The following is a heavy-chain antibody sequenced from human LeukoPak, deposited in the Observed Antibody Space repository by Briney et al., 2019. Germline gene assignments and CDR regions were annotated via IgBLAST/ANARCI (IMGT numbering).Heavy chain of an antibody. D-gene: IGHD3-3*01. CDR1: GGSISSHY. J-gene: IGHJ4*02. V-gene: IGHV4-59*11. CDR3: ARGGGSSYDFWSGSYGRFDY. CDR2: VENYGRT. Sequence: SETLSLTCTVSGGSISSHYWSWIRQPPGKGLEWIGYVENYGRTECIPSLQSRVTLSVDTSKNQFSLKLNSVTAADTAVYYCARGGGSSYDFWSGSYGRFDYWGQGTLVTVSS.